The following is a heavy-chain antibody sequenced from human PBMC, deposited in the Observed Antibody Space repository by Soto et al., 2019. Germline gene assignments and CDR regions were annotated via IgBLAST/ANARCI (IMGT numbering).Heavy chain of an antibody. CDR1: GYTFTSHA. Sequence: ASVKLSCRASGYTFTSHAMHWVRQAPGQRLEWMGWINAGKGNRQDSQKFRRRLTITRDTSASTAYMELSSVRSEDTAVYYCARDRGLAVAGAAGEIDYWGQGTLVTVSS. D-gene: IGHD6-19*01. V-gene: IGHV1-3*01. J-gene: IGHJ4*02. CDR2: INAGKGNR. CDR3: ARDRGLAVAGAAGEIDY.